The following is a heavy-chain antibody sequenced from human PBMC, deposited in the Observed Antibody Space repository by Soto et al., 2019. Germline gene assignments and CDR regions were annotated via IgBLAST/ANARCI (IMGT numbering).Heavy chain of an antibody. Sequence: VESLKISCQVSVYTFTIYWIGWVRQMPGKGLEWMGIIYPSDSDTRYSPSFQGQVTISADQSINTAYLQWDSLKASDTAIYYCARPANTVADHFDLWGQGTPVTVSS. J-gene: IGHJ4*02. CDR1: VYTFTIYW. V-gene: IGHV5-51*01. CDR3: ARPANTVADHFDL. D-gene: IGHD4-17*01. CDR2: IYPSDSDT.